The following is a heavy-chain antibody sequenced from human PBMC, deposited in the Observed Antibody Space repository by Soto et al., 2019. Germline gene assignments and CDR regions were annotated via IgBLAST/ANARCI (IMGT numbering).Heavy chain of an antibody. CDR1: GYTFTSYA. CDR2: INAGNGNT. D-gene: IGHD5-18*01. J-gene: IGHJ4*02. CDR3: ARVDGYSYGYGFDY. V-gene: IGHV1-3*01. Sequence: ASVKVSCKASGYTFTSYAMHWVRQAPGQRLEWMGWINAGNGNTKYSQKFQGRVTITRDTSASTAYMELSSLRSKDTAVYYCARVDGYSYGYGFDYWGQGTLVTVSS.